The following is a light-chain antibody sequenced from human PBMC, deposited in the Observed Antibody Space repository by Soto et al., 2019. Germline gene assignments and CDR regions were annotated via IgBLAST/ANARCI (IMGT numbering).Light chain of an antibody. CDR1: SSDVGGYNY. CDR2: EVS. J-gene: IGLJ3*02. V-gene: IGLV2-14*01. CDR3: SSYTSSRTLV. Sequence: QSALTQPASVSGSPGQSITISCTGTSSDVGGYNYVSWYQQHPGKVPKLMIYEVSNRPTGVSNSYSGSKSGNTASLTISGLQAEDEAGYYCSSYTSSRTLVFGGVTKLTVI.